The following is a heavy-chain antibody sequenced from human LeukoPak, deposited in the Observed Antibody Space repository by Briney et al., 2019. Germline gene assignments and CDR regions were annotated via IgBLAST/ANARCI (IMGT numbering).Heavy chain of an antibody. Sequence: SVKVSCKASGGTFSSYAISWVRQAPGQGLEWMGGIIPIFGTANYAQKFQGRVTITTDESTSTAYMELSSLRSEDTAVYYCASGNDYGDYVRPLGYYYYYYMDVWGKGTTVTVSS. D-gene: IGHD4-17*01. CDR1: GGTFSSYA. J-gene: IGHJ6*03. V-gene: IGHV1-69*05. CDR3: ASGNDYGDYVRPLGYYYYYYMDV. CDR2: IIPIFGTA.